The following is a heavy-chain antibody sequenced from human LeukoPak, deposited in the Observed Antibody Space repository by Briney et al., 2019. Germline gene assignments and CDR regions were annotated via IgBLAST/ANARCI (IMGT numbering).Heavy chain of an antibody. J-gene: IGHJ5*02. CDR3: ARDERGFDP. V-gene: IGHV3-48*03. D-gene: IGHD1-1*01. Sequence: GGSLRLSCAASGFAFSSYDMNWVRQAPGKGLEWVSYISSSGSTIYYADSVKGRFTISRDNAKNSLDLQMNSLRAEDTAVYYCARDERGFDPWGQGTLVTVSS. CDR1: GFAFSSYD. CDR2: ISSSGSTI.